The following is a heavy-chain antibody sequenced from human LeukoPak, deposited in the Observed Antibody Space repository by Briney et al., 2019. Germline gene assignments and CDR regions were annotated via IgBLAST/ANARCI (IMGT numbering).Heavy chain of an antibody. CDR3: AKGTQTSGPRLFDY. CDR2: ISSSSDYI. J-gene: IGHJ4*02. CDR1: GFAFSTYN. Sequence: GGSLRLSCAASGFAFSTYNMNWVRQAPGKGLEWVSSISSSSDYIYYADSVKGRFTISRDNAKNTLYLQMNSLRTEDTAVYYCAKGTQTSGPRLFDYWGQGTLVTVSS. V-gene: IGHV3-21*04. D-gene: IGHD1-7*01.